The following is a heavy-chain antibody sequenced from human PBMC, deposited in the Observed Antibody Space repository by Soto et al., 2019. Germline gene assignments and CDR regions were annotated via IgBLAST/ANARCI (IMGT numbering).Heavy chain of an antibody. J-gene: IGHJ4*02. CDR3: ARDRDVYVSGNYYNRIDF. V-gene: IGHV1-69*01. CDR2: IIPIFGTP. Sequence: QVQLVQSGAEVKKPGSSVKVSCKASGGIFSTYAISWLRQAPGQGLEWMGGIIPIFGTPNYAQRFQGRVTISADESTSTAYMDRSRLRSEDTAVYYCARDRDVYVSGNYYNRIDFWGQGTLVTVSS. D-gene: IGHD3-10*01. CDR1: GGIFSTYA.